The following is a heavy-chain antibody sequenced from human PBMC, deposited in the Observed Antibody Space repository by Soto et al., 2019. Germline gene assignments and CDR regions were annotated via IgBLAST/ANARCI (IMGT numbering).Heavy chain of an antibody. CDR2: TYYSSKWYN. V-gene: IGHV6-1*01. CDR1: GDSVSSNSAA. CDR3: ARVHYYDSSGYYEGYYYYGMDV. Sequence: SQTLSLTCAISGDSVSSNSAAWNWIRQSPSRGLEWLGRTYYSSKWYNDYAVSVKSRITINPDTSKNQFSLQLNSVTPEDTAVYYCARVHYYDSSGYYEGYYYYGMDVWGQGTTVTVSS. D-gene: IGHD3-22*01. J-gene: IGHJ6*02.